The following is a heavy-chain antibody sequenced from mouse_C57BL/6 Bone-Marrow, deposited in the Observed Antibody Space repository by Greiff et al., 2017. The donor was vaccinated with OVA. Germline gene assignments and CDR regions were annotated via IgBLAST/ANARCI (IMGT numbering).Heavy chain of an antibody. J-gene: IGHJ4*01. CDR1: GYTFTSYW. CDR2: IDPSDSET. Sequence: VQLQQSGAELVRPGSSVKLSCKASGYTFTSYWMHWVKQRPIQGLEWIGNIDPSDSETHYNQKFKDKATLTVDKSSSTAYMQLSSLTSEDSAVYYCARRDYDRGYYAMDYWGQGTSVTVSS. CDR3: ARRDYDRGYYAMDY. V-gene: IGHV1-52*01. D-gene: IGHD2-4*01.